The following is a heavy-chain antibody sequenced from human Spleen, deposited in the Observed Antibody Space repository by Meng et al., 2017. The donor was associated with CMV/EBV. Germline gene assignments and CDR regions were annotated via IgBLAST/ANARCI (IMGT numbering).Heavy chain of an antibody. J-gene: IGHJ5*02. V-gene: IGHV3-15*01. CDR3: ITAGGS. CDR1: GFTFNNAW. Sequence: GESLKISCAASGFTFNNAWMSWVRQAPGKGLEWVGRIKSNTDGGTADYAAPVKGRFNITREDSKNMLYLQMNSLKTEDTAVYYCITAGGSWGQGTLVTVSS. CDR2: IKSNTDGGTA.